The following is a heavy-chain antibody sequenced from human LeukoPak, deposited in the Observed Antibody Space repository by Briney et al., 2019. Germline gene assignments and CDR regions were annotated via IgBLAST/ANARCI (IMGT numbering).Heavy chain of an antibody. CDR2: ISTYNGHT. Sequence: ASVKVSCKASGSTFTNFGISWVRQAPGQGLEWMGWISTYNGHTNYAQKLQGRVTMTTDTSTSTAYMELRSLRSDDTAIYYCARTPYGDYDFDYWGQGILVTVSS. CDR3: ARTPYGDYDFDY. J-gene: IGHJ4*02. CDR1: GSTFTNFG. V-gene: IGHV1-18*01. D-gene: IGHD4-17*01.